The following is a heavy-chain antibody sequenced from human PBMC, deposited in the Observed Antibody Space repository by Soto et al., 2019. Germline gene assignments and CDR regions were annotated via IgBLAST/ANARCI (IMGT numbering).Heavy chain of an antibody. J-gene: IGHJ1*01. D-gene: IGHD6-13*01. Sequence: GASVKVSCKASGYTFTNYGISWVRQAPGQGPEWMGWISGFNGNTKYAQSLQGRVTMATDTSTSTAYMELRSLRSDDTAIYYCARGGSTWSAEYYQHWGQGTVVTVSS. V-gene: IGHV1-18*01. CDR3: ARGGSTWSAEYYQH. CDR1: GYTFTNYG. CDR2: ISGFNGNT.